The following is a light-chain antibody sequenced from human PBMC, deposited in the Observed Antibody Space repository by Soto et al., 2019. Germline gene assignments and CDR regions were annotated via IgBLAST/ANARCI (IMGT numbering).Light chain of an antibody. Sequence: QSVLTQPPSASGSPGQSVTISCTGTSSDVVNYNYVSWYQQHPGKAPKLMIYEVSKRPSGVPDRFSGSKSGNTASLTVSGLQAEDEADYYCSSYAGSNKVFGGGTKVTVL. CDR3: SSYAGSNKV. J-gene: IGLJ2*01. CDR2: EVS. CDR1: SSDVVNYNY. V-gene: IGLV2-8*01.